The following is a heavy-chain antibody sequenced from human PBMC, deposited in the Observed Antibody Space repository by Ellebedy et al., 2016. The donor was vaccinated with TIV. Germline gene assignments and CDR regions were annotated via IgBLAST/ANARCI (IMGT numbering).Heavy chain of an antibody. D-gene: IGHD6-13*01. CDR3: ATDPLRLTGYNTSWCDF. CDR1: GFTNGSYG. V-gene: IGHV3-48*04. Sequence: PGGSLRLSCAASGFTNGSYGMNWVRQAPGNGLEWVSYSSSSSNTVHYADSVQGRFIVPRDNAKNSLFLQMNRLRAEDTAVYYIATDPLRLTGYNTSWCDFWGQGTLVTVSS. J-gene: IGHJ5*01. CDR2: SSSSSNTV.